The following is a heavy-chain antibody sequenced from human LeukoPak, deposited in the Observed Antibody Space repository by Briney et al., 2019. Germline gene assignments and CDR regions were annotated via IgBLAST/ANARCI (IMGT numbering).Heavy chain of an antibody. D-gene: IGHD6-6*01. CDR1: GFTFSTYW. J-gene: IGHJ4*02. CDR3: ARVYSSSSGRALDY. V-gene: IGHV3-7*01. CDR2: IKQDGSEK. Sequence: PGGSLRLSCAASGFTFSTYWMSWVRQAPGKGLEGVANIKQDGSEKYYVDSVKGRFTISRDNAKNSLYLQMNSLRAEDTAVYYCARVYSSSSGRALDYWGQGTLVTVSS.